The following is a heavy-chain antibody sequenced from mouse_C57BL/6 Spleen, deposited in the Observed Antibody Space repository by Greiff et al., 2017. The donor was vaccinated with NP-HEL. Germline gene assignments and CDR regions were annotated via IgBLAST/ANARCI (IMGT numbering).Heavy chain of an antibody. CDR1: GYTFTSYW. CDR3: ARGGSYGSSYYFDY. CDR2: IDPSDSYP. D-gene: IGHD1-1*01. J-gene: IGHJ2*01. Sequence: QVQLQQPGAELVKPGASVKLSCKASGYTFTSYWMQWVKQRPGQGLEWIGEIDPSDSYPNYNQNFTGKATLTVDTSSSTAYMQLSSLTSEDSAVYYCARGGSYGSSYYFDYWGQGTTLTVSS. V-gene: IGHV1-50*01.